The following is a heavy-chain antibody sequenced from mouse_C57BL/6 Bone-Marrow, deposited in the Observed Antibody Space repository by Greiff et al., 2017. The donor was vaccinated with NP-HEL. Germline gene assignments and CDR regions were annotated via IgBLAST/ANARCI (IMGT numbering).Heavy chain of an antibody. Sequence: QVQLQQSGAELVKPGASVKLSCKASGYTFTSYWMQWVKQRPGQGLEWIGEIDPSDSYTNYNQKFKGKATLTVDTSSSTAYMQLSSLTSEDSAVYYCARDHTTVVATNWYFDVWGTGTTVTGSS. V-gene: IGHV1-50*01. J-gene: IGHJ1*03. D-gene: IGHD1-1*01. CDR3: ARDHTTVVATNWYFDV. CDR2: IDPSDSYT. CDR1: GYTFTSYW.